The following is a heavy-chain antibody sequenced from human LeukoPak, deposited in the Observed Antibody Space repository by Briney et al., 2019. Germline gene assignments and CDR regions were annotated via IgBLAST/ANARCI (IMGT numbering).Heavy chain of an antibody. D-gene: IGHD6-6*01. CDR1: GFTFSGYG. Sequence: GGSLRLSCEASGFTFSGYGMHWVRQAPGKGLEWVSGTWYHGNNKYYADSVKGRFTISRDNSRNTLYLQMNSLRAEDTAVYYCARDLVSSSSSRDYYYYAVDVWGQGTTVTVSS. V-gene: IGHV3-33*01. CDR3: ARDLVSSSSSRDYYYYAVDV. J-gene: IGHJ6*02. CDR2: TWYHGNNK.